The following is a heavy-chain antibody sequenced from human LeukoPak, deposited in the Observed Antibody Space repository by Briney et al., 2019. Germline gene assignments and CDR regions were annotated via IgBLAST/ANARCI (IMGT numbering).Heavy chain of an antibody. J-gene: IGHJ6*03. CDR2: IYYSGS. CDR1: GGSISSGDYS. D-gene: IGHD3-10*01. Sequence: PSETLSLTCAVSGGSISSGDYSWSWIRQPPGKGLEWIGNIYYSGSSRVTISVDTSKNQFSLKLSSVTAADTAVYYCARVEEGYGSGRRENYYYYYMDVWGKGTTVTISS. CDR3: ARVEEGYGSGRRENYYYYYMDV. V-gene: IGHV4-30-4*07.